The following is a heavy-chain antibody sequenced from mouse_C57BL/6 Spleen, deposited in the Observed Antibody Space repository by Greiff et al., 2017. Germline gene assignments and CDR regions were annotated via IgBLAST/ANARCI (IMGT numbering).Heavy chain of an antibody. CDR3: ARSLYYSNYEWYFDV. CDR1: GFTFTDYY. Sequence: ELPLVESGGGLVQPGGSLSLSCAASGFTFTDYYMSWVRQPPGKALEWLGFLRNKANGYTTEYSASVKGRFTISRDNSQSILYLQMNALRAEDSATYYCARSLYYSNYEWYFDVWGTGTTVTVSS. J-gene: IGHJ1*03. D-gene: IGHD2-5*01. V-gene: IGHV7-3*01. CDR2: LRNKANGYTT.